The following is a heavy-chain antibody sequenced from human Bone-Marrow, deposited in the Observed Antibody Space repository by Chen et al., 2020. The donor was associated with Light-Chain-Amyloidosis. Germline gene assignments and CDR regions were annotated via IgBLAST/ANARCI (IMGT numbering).Heavy chain of an antibody. D-gene: IGHD5-12*01. V-gene: IGHV5-51*01. Sequence: EVQLEQSGPEVKKPGESLKISCKGSCYTFPNYWIGWVRQLPGKGLEWMGVICPGDSDARDSPSFEGQVPISADKSFSPAYHQWRTPKASDTAMYYCARRRDGYNFDYWGQGTLVTVSS. CDR3: ARRRDGYNFDY. J-gene: IGHJ4*02. CDR1: CYTFPNYW. CDR2: ICPGDSDA.